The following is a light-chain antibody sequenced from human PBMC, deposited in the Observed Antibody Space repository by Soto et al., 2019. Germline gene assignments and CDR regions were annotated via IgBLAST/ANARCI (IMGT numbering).Light chain of an antibody. CDR2: GAF. Sequence: EIVMTQSPATLSVSPVERATLSCMASQSVSSNLAWYQQKPGQAPRLLIYGAFTRATGIPARFSGSGSGTEFTLTISSLQSEDFAVYYCQHYNNWPLTFGGGTKVDIK. CDR3: QHYNNWPLT. V-gene: IGKV3-15*01. CDR1: QSVSSN. J-gene: IGKJ4*01.